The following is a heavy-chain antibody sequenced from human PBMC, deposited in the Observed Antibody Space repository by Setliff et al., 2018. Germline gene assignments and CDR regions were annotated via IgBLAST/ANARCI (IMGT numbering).Heavy chain of an antibody. CDR1: GFTFSRYW. CDR3: ARNGDVDTGFLGYYYYYYMDV. V-gene: IGHV3-7*01. CDR2: IKQDGSEK. Sequence: GGSLRLSCAASGFTFSRYWMSWVRQAPGKGLEWVANIKQDGSEKYYVDSVKGRFTISRDNAKNSLYLQMNSLRAEDTAVYYCARNGDVDTGFLGYYYYYYMDVWGKGTTVTVSS. D-gene: IGHD5-18*01. J-gene: IGHJ6*03.